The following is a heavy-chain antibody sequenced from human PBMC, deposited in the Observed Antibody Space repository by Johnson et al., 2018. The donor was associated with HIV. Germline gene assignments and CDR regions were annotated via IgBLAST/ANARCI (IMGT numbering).Heavy chain of an antibody. CDR3: TTRPLGVGYSLAFDI. D-gene: IGHD5-18*01. CDR1: GFTFSNAW. Sequence: EVQLVESGGGLVKPGGSLRLSCAASGFTFSNAWMSWVRQAPGKGLEWVGRIKSKTDGGTTDYAAPVKGRFTISRDDSKNTLYLQMNSLKTEDTAVYYCTTRPLGVGYSLAFDIWGQGTMVTVSS. CDR2: IKSKTDGGTT. V-gene: IGHV3-15*01. J-gene: IGHJ3*02.